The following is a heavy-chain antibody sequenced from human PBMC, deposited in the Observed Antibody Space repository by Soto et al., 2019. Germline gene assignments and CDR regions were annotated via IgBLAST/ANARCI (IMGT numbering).Heavy chain of an antibody. D-gene: IGHD2-8*01. CDR1: GFTFTSSA. CDR2: IAVGSGYT. V-gene: IGHV1-58*01. J-gene: IGHJ4*02. Sequence: SLKVSCKASGFTFTSSAFQWVRQARGQRLEWIGWIAVGSGYTNYAQRFQDRVTLTRDMSTATTYMELSRLTSEDTAIYYCAADATAWQQMVPSDYWGQGTLVTVSS. CDR3: AADATAWQQMVPSDY.